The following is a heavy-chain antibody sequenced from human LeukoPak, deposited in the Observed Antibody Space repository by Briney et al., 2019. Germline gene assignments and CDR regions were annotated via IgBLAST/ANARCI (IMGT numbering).Heavy chain of an antibody. Sequence: SVKVSCKASGGTFSSYAISWVRQAPGQGLEWMGGIIPILGTANYAQKFQGRVTITRDTSTSTAYMELSSLRSEDTAVYYCAREPIWFGELPPNLWGQGTLVTVSS. CDR3: AREPIWFGELPPNL. CDR1: GGTFSSYA. D-gene: IGHD3-10*01. CDR2: IIPILGTA. J-gene: IGHJ5*02. V-gene: IGHV1-69*10.